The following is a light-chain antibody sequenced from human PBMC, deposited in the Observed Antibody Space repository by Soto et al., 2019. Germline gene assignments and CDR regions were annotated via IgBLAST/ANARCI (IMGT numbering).Light chain of an antibody. Sequence: EIVLTQSPGTLSLSPGERATLSCRASQSVSSSYLAWYQQKPGQAPRLLVYGASSRATGIPDTFSGSGSGTDFTLTISRLEPEDFAVYYCHQYSTSPYTFGQGTKLEIK. CDR2: GAS. J-gene: IGKJ2*01. CDR1: QSVSSSY. V-gene: IGKV3-20*01. CDR3: HQYSTSPYT.